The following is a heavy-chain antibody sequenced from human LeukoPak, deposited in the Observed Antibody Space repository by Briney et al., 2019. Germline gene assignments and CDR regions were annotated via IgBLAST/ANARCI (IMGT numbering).Heavy chain of an antibody. J-gene: IGHJ3*02. Sequence: SETLSVTCTVSGGSISSGDYYWSWIRQPPGKGLEWIGYIYYSGSTYYNPSLKSRVTISVDTSKNQFSLKLSSVTAADTAVYYCARHRTIWDAFDIWGQGTMVTVSS. D-gene: IGHD1-7*01. CDR3: ARHRTIWDAFDI. CDR2: IYYSGST. CDR1: GGSISSGDYY. V-gene: IGHV4-30-4*01.